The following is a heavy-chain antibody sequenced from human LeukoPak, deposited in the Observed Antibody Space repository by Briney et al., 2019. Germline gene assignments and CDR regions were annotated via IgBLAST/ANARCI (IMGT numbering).Heavy chain of an antibody. CDR1: GGSISSGSYY. D-gene: IGHD3-10*01. CDR2: IYTSGST. V-gene: IGHV4-61*02. Sequence: SETLSLTCTVSGGSISSGSYYWSWIRQPAGKGLEWIGRIYTSGSTNYNPSLKSRVTISVDTSKNQFSLKLSSVTAADTAVYYCVWSSTDYYYYHGMDVWGQGTTVTVSS. J-gene: IGHJ6*02. CDR3: VWSSTDYYYYHGMDV.